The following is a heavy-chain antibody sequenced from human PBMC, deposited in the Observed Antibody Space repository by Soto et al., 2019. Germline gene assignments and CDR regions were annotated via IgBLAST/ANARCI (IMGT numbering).Heavy chain of an antibody. V-gene: IGHV4-39*01. CDR3: ASLPNRWLQHYYFDY. Sequence: QLQLQESGPGLVKPSETLSLTCTVSGGSISSSSYYWGWIRQPPGKGLEWIGSIYYSGSTYYNPSLKSRVTISVDTSKNQFSLKLSSVTAADTAVYYCASLPNRWLQHYYFDYWGQGTLVTVSS. D-gene: IGHD5-12*01. CDR1: GGSISSSSYY. J-gene: IGHJ4*02. CDR2: IYYSGST.